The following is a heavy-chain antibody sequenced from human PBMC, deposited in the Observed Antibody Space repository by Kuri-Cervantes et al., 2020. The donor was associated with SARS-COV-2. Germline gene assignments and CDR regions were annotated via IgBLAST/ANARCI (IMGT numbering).Heavy chain of an antibody. J-gene: IGHJ6*02. CDR3: ARDPPSPYCSGGSCRTDV. CDR1: GFTFSSYS. D-gene: IGHD2-15*01. V-gene: IGHV3-21*01. Sequence: GESLKISCAASGFTFSSYSMNWVRQAPRKGLEWVSSISSSSSYIYYADSVKGRFTISRDNAKNSPYLQMNSLRAEDTAVYYCARDPPSPYCSGGSCRTDVWGQGTTVTVSS. CDR2: ISSSSSYI.